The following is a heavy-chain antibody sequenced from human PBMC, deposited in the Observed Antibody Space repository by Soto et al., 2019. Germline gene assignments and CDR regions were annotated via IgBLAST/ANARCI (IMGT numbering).Heavy chain of an antibody. V-gene: IGHV3-23*01. CDR2: ISGSDGKT. Sequence: EVQLLESGGGLVQPGGSLRLSCAASGFSFSSYAMSWVRQAPGKGLEWVSTISGSDGKTFYADSVKGRFSISRDNSDKILYPLMNRLRDDDPAVYYCARWSLLDCRGQGGRVTVSS. CDR3: ARWSLLDC. J-gene: IGHJ4*02. CDR1: GFSFSSYA. D-gene: IGHD1-26*01.